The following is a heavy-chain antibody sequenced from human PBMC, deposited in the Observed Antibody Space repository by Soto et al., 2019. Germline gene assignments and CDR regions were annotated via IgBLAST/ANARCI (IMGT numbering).Heavy chain of an antibody. CDR1: GCSISSGSCS. V-gene: IGHV4-30-2*01. J-gene: IGHJ5*02. CDR3: ARDPGGNWFDP. CDR2: IYHSGST. Sequence: SSETLSLTCTVSGCSISSGSCSWSWIRQPPGKGLEWIGYIYHSGSTYYNPSLKSRVTISVDRSKNQFSLKLSSVTAADTAVYYCARDPGGNWFDPWGQGTLVTVSS.